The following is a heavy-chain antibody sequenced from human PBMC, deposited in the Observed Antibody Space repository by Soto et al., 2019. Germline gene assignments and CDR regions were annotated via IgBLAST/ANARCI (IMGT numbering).Heavy chain of an antibody. D-gene: IGHD4-17*01. CDR2: IWYDGSNK. CDR3: ARDLSGDYGALDT. Sequence: GGSLRLSCTASGFTFSTYGMHWARQAPGKGLEWVAVIWYDGSNKVYADSVKGRFTISRDNSKNTLYLQMNSLRAEDTAVYYCARDLSGDYGALDTWGQGTMVTVSS. J-gene: IGHJ3*02. CDR1: GFTFSTYG. V-gene: IGHV3-33*01.